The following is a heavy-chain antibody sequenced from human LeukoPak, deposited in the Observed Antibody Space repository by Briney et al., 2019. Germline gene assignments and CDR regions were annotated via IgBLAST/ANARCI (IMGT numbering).Heavy chain of an antibody. D-gene: IGHD1-26*01. V-gene: IGHV4-59*01. CDR2: IYYSGST. CDR1: DGSMSSYY. Sequence: SETLSLTCTVSDGSMSSYYWSWIRQPPGKGLEWIGYIYYSGSTYYNPSLKSRVTISLDTSRNQFSLKLSSATAADTAVYYCARDQGYYLYYFDYWGQGTLVTVSS. CDR3: ARDQGYYLYYFDY. J-gene: IGHJ4*02.